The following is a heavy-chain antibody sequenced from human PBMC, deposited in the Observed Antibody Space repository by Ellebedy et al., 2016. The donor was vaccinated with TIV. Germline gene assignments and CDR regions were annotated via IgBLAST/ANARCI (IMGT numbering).Heavy chain of an antibody. J-gene: IGHJ4*02. CDR3: ARSTTGTTFDY. Sequence: SETLSLXXTVSGGSISSYYWSWIRQPPGKGLEWIGEINHSGSTNYNPSLKSRVTISVDTSKNQFSLKLSSVTAADTAVYYCARSTTGTTFDYWGQGTLVTVSS. CDR2: INHSGST. CDR1: GGSISSYY. D-gene: IGHD1-1*01. V-gene: IGHV4-34*01.